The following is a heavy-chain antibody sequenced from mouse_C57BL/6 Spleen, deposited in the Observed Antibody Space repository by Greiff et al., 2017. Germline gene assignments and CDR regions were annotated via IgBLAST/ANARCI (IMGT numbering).Heavy chain of an antibody. J-gene: IGHJ2*01. CDR3: ARSDYGSSYAMDY. CDR1: GYTFTSYW. CDR2: IDPSDSET. D-gene: IGHD1-1*01. Sequence: VQLQQPGAELVRPGSSVQLSCKASGYTFTSYWMHWVKQRPIQGLEWIGNIDPSDSETHYNQKFKDKATLTVDKSSSTAYMQLSSLTSEDSAVYYCARSDYGSSYAMDYWGQGTTLTVSS. V-gene: IGHV1-52*01.